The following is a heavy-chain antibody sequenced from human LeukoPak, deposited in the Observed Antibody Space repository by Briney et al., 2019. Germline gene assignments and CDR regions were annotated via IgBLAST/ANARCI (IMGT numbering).Heavy chain of an antibody. J-gene: IGHJ4*02. V-gene: IGHV3-30*02. Sequence: GESLRLSCAAPGFTFSSYGMHWVRQAPGKGLEWVAFIRYDGSNKYYADSVKGRFTISRDNSKNTLYLQMNSLRAEDTAVYYCAKDQWELTCFDYWGQGTLVTVSS. D-gene: IGHD1-26*01. CDR2: IRYDGSNK. CDR3: AKDQWELTCFDY. CDR1: GFTFSSYG.